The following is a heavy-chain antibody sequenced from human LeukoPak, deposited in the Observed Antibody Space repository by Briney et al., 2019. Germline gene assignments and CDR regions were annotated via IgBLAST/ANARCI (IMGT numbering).Heavy chain of an antibody. J-gene: IGHJ4*02. Sequence: SETLSLTCTVSGGSISSSSYYWGWIRQPPGKGLEWIVSIYYSGSTYYNPSLKSRVTISVDTSKNQFSLKLSSVTAADTAVYYCARPSYYYDSSGYYSFDYWGQGTLVTVSS. CDR2: IYYSGST. V-gene: IGHV4-39*01. D-gene: IGHD3-22*01. CDR1: GGSISSSSYY. CDR3: ARPSYYYDSSGYYSFDY.